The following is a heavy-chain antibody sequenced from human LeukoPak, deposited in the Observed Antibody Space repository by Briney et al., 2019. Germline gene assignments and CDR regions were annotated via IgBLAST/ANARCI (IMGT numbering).Heavy chain of an antibody. CDR1: GFTFSTYS. CDR3: ARDSSTFN. D-gene: IGHD2-2*01. CDR2: ISSSSTTI. V-gene: IGHV3-48*01. J-gene: IGHJ4*02. Sequence: GGSLRLSCAASGFTFSTYSMNWVRQAPGKGLEWVSYISSSSTTIYYSDSVRGRFTISRDNAKNSLYLEMNSLRVEDTAVYYCARDSSTFNWGQGILVTVSS.